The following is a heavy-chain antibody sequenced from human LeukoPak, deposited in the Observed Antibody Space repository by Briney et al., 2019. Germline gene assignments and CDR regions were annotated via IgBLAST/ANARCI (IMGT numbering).Heavy chain of an antibody. V-gene: IGHV4-59*12. CDR1: GGSISSYY. D-gene: IGHD3-3*01. CDR3: AGEVDYDFWSGYYWGLRNWFDP. Sequence: SETLSLTCTVSGGSISSYYWSWIRQPPGKGLEWIGYIYYSGSTNYNPSLKSRVTISVDTSKNQFSLKLSSVTAADTAVYYCAGEVDYDFWSGYYWGLRNWFDPWGQGTLVTVSS. CDR2: IYYSGST. J-gene: IGHJ5*02.